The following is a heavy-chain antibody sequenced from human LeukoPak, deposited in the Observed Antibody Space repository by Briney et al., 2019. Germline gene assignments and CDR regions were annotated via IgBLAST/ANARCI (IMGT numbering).Heavy chain of an antibody. D-gene: IGHD6-13*01. J-gene: IGHJ6*04. CDR1: GYTFTSYG. CDR3: ARAKQQLGSGYYYYGMDV. V-gene: IGHV1-18*04. Sequence: VKVSCKASGYTFTSYGISWVRQAPGQGLEWMGWISAYNGNTDYAQKLQGRVTMTTDTSTSTAYMELRSLRSDDTAVYYCARAKQQLGSGYYYYGMDVWGKGTTVTVSS. CDR2: ISAYNGNT.